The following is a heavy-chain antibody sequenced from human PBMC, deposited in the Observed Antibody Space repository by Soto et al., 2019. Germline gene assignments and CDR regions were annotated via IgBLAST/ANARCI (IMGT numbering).Heavy chain of an antibody. J-gene: IGHJ6*02. Sequence: RASVKVSCKASGYTFTSYDINWVRQATGQGLEWMGWMNPNSGNTGYAQKFQGRVTMTRNTSISTAYMELSSLRSEDTAVYYCARAFYDSSGYYYYYGMDVWGQGTTVTVSS. CDR1: GYTFTSYD. D-gene: IGHD3-22*01. CDR3: ARAFYDSSGYYYYYGMDV. V-gene: IGHV1-8*01. CDR2: MNPNSGNT.